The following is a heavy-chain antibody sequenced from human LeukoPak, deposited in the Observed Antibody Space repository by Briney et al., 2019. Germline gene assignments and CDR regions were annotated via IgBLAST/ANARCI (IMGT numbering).Heavy chain of an antibody. CDR2: IIPIFGTA. J-gene: IGHJ2*01. D-gene: IGHD5-24*01. V-gene: IGHV1-69*13. Sequence: SVKVSCKASGGTFSSYASSWVRQAPGQGLEWMGGIIPIFGTANYAQKFQGRVTITADESTSTAYMELSSLRSEDTAVYYCARAPGGGYNYRGLWYFDLWGRGTLVTVSS. CDR3: ARAPGGGYNYRGLWYFDL. CDR1: GGTFSSYA.